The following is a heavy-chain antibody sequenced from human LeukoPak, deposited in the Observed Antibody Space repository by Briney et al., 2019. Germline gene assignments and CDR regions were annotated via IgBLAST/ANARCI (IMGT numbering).Heavy chain of an antibody. V-gene: IGHV4-34*01. CDR3: ARAVGGYCSSTSCYAPKVLFDY. D-gene: IGHD2-2*01. CDR1: GGSFSGYY. CDR2: INHSGST. J-gene: IGHJ4*02. Sequence: SETLSLTCAVYGGSFSGYYWSWIRQPPGKGLEWFGEINHSGSTNYNPSLKSRVTISVDTSKNQFSLKLSSVTAADTAVYYCARAVGGYCSSTSCYAPKVLFDYWGQGTLVTVSS.